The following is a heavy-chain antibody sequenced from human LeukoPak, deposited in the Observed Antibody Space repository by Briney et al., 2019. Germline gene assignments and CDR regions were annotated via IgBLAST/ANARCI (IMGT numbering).Heavy chain of an antibody. D-gene: IGHD4-23*01. CDR2: IYYGGTN. Sequence: SETLSLTCTVSGGSISSWTYYWGWIRQPPGKGLERIGTIYYGGTNYYNPSLKSRVTTSVDTSKNQFSLNLNSVTAADTAVYYCAYGSNSAADHWGQGTLVTVSS. CDR3: AYGSNSAADH. J-gene: IGHJ4*02. V-gene: IGHV4-39*01. CDR1: GGSISSWTYY.